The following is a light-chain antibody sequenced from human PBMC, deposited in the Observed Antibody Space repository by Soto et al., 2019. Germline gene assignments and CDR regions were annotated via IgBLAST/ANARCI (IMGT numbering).Light chain of an antibody. J-gene: IGKJ1*01. CDR1: QSVSSSY. CDR2: GAS. Sequence: EIVLTQSPGTLSLSPGERATLSCRASQSVSSSYLAWYQQKPGQAPRLLIYGASSRATGIPDRFSGSGSGTDFTLTISIMEPEDFAVYYCQQYGSSPWTFGPWTKVEIK. CDR3: QQYGSSPWT. V-gene: IGKV3-20*01.